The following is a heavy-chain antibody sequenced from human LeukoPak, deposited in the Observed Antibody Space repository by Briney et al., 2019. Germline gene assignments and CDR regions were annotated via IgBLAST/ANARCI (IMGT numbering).Heavy chain of an antibody. V-gene: IGHV3-30-3*01. CDR1: GFDFHNYV. J-gene: IGHJ4*02. Sequence: GGSLRLSCAASGFDFHNYVIHWVRQAPGKGLEWVAVISYDVNIKYHADSVKGRFTISRDSSSKMVSLQMNSLGTEDTAVYYCVREGFYESGSLPTFYFDYWGQGTLVTVSS. CDR3: VREGFYESGSLPTFYFDY. D-gene: IGHD3-10*01. CDR2: ISYDVNIK.